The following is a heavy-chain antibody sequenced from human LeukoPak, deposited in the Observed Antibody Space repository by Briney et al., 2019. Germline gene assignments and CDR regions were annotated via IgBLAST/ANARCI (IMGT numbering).Heavy chain of an antibody. CDR3: ARLSRGAAAGTGSRFDWFDP. V-gene: IGHV4-61*02. D-gene: IGHD6-13*01. CDR2: IYTSGST. CDR1: GGSISSLNYH. Sequence: PSETLSLTCTVSGGSISSLNYHWTWIRQPAGKGLELIGRIYTSGSTNYSPSFKSRVAISIDTSKNQFSLKLSSVTAADTAVYYCARLSRGAAAGTGSRFDWFDPWGQGTLVTVSS. J-gene: IGHJ5*02.